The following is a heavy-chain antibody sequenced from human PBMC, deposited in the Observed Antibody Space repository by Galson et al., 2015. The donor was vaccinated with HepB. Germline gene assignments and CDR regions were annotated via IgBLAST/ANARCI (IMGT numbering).Heavy chain of an antibody. D-gene: IGHD3-3*01. V-gene: IGHV3-30*18. J-gene: IGHJ6*02. CDR3: AKDIAIFGAGLNSYYGVDV. Sequence: SLRLSCAASGFTFSRYGMHWVRQAPGKGLEWVAVISYDTNNKHYADSVKGRFTISRDNSKDTLSLQVNSLSPEDTAIYYCAKDIAIFGAGLNSYYGVDVWGQGTTVTVSS. CDR1: GFTFSRYG. CDR2: ISYDTNNK.